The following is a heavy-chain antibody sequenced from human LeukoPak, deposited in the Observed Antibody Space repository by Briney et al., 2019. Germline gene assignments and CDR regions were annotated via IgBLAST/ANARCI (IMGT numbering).Heavy chain of an antibody. D-gene: IGHD6-13*01. CDR2: ISSSSSYI. V-gene: IGHV3-21*01. CDR1: GFTFSSYS. Sequence: PGGSLRLSCAASGFTFSSYSMNWVRQAPGKGLEWVSSISSSSSYIYYADSVKGRFTISRDNAKNSLYLQMNSLRAEDTAVYYCARDSGIAAAGPHAFDIWGQGTMVTVSS. CDR3: ARDSGIAAAGPHAFDI. J-gene: IGHJ3*02.